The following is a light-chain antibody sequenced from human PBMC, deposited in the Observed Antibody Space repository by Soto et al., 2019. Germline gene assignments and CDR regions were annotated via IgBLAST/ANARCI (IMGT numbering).Light chain of an antibody. V-gene: IGLV2-14*01. CDR2: EVS. Sequence: QSALTQPASVSGSPGQSITISCTGTSGDVGGYNYVSWYQQHPGKAPELMIYEVSHRPSGVSNRFSGSKSDNTASLTISGLQAEDEADYYCSSYTSISTLYVFGTGTKVTVL. CDR1: SGDVGGYNY. CDR3: SSYTSISTLYV. J-gene: IGLJ1*01.